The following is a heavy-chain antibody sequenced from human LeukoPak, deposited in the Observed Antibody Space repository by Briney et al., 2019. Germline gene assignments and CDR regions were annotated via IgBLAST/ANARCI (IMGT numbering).Heavy chain of an antibody. D-gene: IGHD2-21*01. CDR3: ANTGSYSVY. V-gene: IGHV3-23*01. CDR1: GLTFGSYG. CDR2: ITSSGTA. Sequence: GGSLRLSCAASGLTFGSYGTGGVRQAPGKGLEWVSSITSSGTAHYADSVEDRFLISRDNSKDTLFLQMNSLRVEDTAVYYCANTGSYSVYWGQGTLVTVSS. J-gene: IGHJ4*02.